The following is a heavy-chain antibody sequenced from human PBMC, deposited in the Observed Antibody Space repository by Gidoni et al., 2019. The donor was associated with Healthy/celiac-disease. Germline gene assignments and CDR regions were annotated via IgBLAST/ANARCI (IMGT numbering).Heavy chain of an antibody. Sequence: EVQLVESGGGLVQPGRSLRLSCAASGFTFDDYAMHWVRQAPGKGLEWVSGSSWNSGSIGYADSVKGRFTISRDNAKNSLYLQMNSLRAEDTALYYCAKDVGYSSGWGYFDYWGQGTLVTVSS. J-gene: IGHJ4*02. D-gene: IGHD6-19*01. CDR3: AKDVGYSSGWGYFDY. V-gene: IGHV3-9*01. CDR2: SSWNSGSI. CDR1: GFTFDDYA.